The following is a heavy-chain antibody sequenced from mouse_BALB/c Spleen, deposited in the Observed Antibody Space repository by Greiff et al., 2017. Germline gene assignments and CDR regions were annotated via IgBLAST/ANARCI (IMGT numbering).Heavy chain of an antibody. V-gene: IGHV4-1*02. CDR1: GFDFSRYW. D-gene: IGHD1-1*01. J-gene: IGHJ4*01. CDR2: INPDSSTI. CDR3: ARAPYGSSYDYAMDY. Sequence: EVKVEESGGGLVQPGGSLKLSCAASGFDFSRYWMSWVRQAPGKGLEWIGEINPDSSTINYTPSLKDKFIISRDNAKNTLYLQMSKVRSEDTALYYCARAPYGSSYDYAMDYWGQGTSVTVSS.